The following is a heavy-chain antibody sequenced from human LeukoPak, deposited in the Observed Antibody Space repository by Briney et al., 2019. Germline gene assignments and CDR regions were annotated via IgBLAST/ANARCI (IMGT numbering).Heavy chain of an antibody. D-gene: IGHD3-22*01. J-gene: IGHJ6*02. CDR1: GGTFSSYA. CDR3: ARAIYYDSSYHYYGMDV. Sequence: SVKVSCKASGGTFSSYAISWVRQAPGQGLEWMGGIIPIFGTANYAQKFQGRVTITADESTSTAYMELSSLRSEDTAVYYCARAIYYDSSYHYYGMDVWGQGTTVTVSS. CDR2: IIPIFGTA. V-gene: IGHV1-69*13.